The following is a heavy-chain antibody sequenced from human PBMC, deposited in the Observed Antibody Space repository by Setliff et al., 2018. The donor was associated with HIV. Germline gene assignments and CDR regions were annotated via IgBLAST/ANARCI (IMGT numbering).Heavy chain of an antibody. CDR3: AKQVPNLARPSYWYFDL. D-gene: IGHD3-10*01. CDR2: IIHSGST. Sequence: PSETLSLTCTVSGASIRSHYWSWIRQPPGKGLEWIGEIIHSGSTNYNPSLKSRVTISVDTSKNQFSLKLSSVTAEDTAVYYCAKQVPNLARPSYWYFDLWGRGTLVTVSS. J-gene: IGHJ2*01. CDR1: GASIRSHY. V-gene: IGHV4-34*12.